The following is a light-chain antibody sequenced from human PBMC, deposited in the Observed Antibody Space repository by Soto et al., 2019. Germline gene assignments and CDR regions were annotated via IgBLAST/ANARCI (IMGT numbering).Light chain of an antibody. CDR3: QHYGGPFT. CDR1: QSVSSSY. J-gene: IGKJ3*01. Sequence: EIVLTQSPGTLSLSPGESATLSCRASQSVSSSYLAWYQQKPGQAPRLLISAAYTRATGIPGRFSGSGSGTDFTLTISNLEPEDFAVYYCQHYGGPFTFGPGTKVDIK. V-gene: IGKV3-20*01. CDR2: AAY.